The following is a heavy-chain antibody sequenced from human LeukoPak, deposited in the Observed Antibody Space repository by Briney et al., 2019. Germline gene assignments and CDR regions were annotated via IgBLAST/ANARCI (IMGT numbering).Heavy chain of an antibody. J-gene: IGHJ6*02. V-gene: IGHV4-59*01. CDR1: GDSISSYY. Sequence: SETLSLTCTVPGDSISSYYWSLIRRPPGKGLEWIGYISYSGSTHYNPSLRSRVTISIDTSQNQFSLKLTSVTAADTAVYYCARDRNYYFGMDVWGQGTTVTVSS. CDR3: ARDRNYYFGMDV. CDR2: ISYSGST.